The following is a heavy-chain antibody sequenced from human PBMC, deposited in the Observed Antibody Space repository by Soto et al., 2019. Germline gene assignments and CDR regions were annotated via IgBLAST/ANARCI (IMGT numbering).Heavy chain of an antibody. J-gene: IGHJ6*02. V-gene: IGHV3-23*01. CDR2: ISGSGGST. D-gene: IGHD1-7*01. CDR1: GFTFSSYA. Sequence: GGSLRLSCAASGFTFSSYAMSWVRQAPGKGLEWVSAISGSGGSTYYADSVKGRFTISRDNSKNTLYLQMNSLRAEDTAVYYCAKDHELSELPTENYYYYYYGMDVWGQGTTVTVSS. CDR3: AKDHELSELPTENYYYYYYGMDV.